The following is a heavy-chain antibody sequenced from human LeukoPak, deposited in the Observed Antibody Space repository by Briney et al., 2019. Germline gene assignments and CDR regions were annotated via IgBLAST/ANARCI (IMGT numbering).Heavy chain of an antibody. CDR3: AKVRRDTGNY. CDR2: IRNDGSNK. V-gene: IGHV3-30*02. J-gene: IGHJ4*02. Sequence: GGSLRLSCAASGFTFSSYGMHWIRQAPGKGLKWVGFIRNDGSNKYYADSVKGRFTISRDNSKNTLYLQMNSLGTEDTAVYYCAKVRRDTGNYWGQGTLVTVSS. CDR1: GFTFSSYG. D-gene: IGHD5-18*01.